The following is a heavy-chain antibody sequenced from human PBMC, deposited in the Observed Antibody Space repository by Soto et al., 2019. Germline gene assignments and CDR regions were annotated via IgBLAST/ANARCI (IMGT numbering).Heavy chain of an antibody. V-gene: IGHV3-30*18. CDR3: VKDRVESGLGEVDY. CDR2: ISYDGSKK. J-gene: IGHJ4*02. CDR1: GFTFSTYG. Sequence: QVQLVESGGGVVQPGRSLRLSCAATGFTFSTYGTHWVRQAPGKGLEWVAVISYDGSKKYYADSVKGRFTISRDNSKSTLYLEMNSLRADDKAVYYCVKDRVESGLGEVDYWGQGTLVTVS. D-gene: IGHD3-16*01.